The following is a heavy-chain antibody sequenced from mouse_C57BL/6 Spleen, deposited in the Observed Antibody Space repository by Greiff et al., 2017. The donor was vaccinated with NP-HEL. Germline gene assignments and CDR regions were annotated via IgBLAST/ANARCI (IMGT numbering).Heavy chain of an antibody. V-gene: IGHV1-81*01. CDR1: GYTFTSYG. CDR3: ARWGYYGSSPHWYFDV. Sequence: VQLQQSGAELARPGASVKLSCKASGYTFTSYGISWVKQRTGQGLEWIGEIYPRSGNTYYNEKFKGKATLTADKSSSTAYMELRSLTSEDSAVYFCARWGYYGSSPHWYFDVWGTGTTVTVSS. J-gene: IGHJ1*03. D-gene: IGHD1-1*01. CDR2: IYPRSGNT.